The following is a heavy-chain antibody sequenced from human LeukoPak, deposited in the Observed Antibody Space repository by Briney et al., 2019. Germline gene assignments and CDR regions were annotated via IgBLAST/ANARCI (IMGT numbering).Heavy chain of an antibody. CDR3: ARGARWLMISDAFDI. CDR2: INPNSGGT. CDR1: GYRFTSYG. J-gene: IGHJ3*02. V-gene: IGHV1-2*02. D-gene: IGHD3-9*01. Sequence: ASVKVSCKASGYRFTSYGIAWVRQAPGQGLEWMGWINPNSGGTNYAQKFQGRVTMTKDTSISTAYMELSRLRSDDTAVYYCARGARWLMISDAFDIWGQGTMVTVSS.